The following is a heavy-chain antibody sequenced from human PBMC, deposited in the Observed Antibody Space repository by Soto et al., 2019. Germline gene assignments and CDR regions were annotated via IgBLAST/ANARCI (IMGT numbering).Heavy chain of an antibody. D-gene: IGHD5-18*01. Sequence: SETLSLTCTVSGGSISSGGYYWSWIRQHPGKGLEWIGYIYYSGSAYYNPSLKSRVTISVDTSKNQFSLKLSSVTAADTAVYYCARGYSYGYFDPWGQGTLVTVSS. J-gene: IGHJ5*02. CDR3: ARGYSYGYFDP. V-gene: IGHV4-31*03. CDR1: GGSISSGGYY. CDR2: IYYSGSA.